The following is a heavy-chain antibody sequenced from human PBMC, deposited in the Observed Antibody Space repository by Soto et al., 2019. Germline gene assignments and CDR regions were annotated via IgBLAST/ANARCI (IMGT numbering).Heavy chain of an antibody. CDR1: GFTFSSYG. Sequence: QVQLVESGGGVVQPGRSLRLSCAASGFTFSSYGMHWVRQAPGKGQEWVAVIWDDGSNKYYADSVKGRFTISRDNSKNTLYLQMNSLRAEDTAVYYCARDRSGSPSWFDPWGQGTLVTVSS. D-gene: IGHD3-10*01. CDR2: IWDDGSNK. CDR3: ARDRSGSPSWFDP. J-gene: IGHJ5*02. V-gene: IGHV3-33*01.